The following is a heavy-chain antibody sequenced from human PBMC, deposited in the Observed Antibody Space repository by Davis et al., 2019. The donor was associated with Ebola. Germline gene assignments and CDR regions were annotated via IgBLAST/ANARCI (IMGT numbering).Heavy chain of an antibody. D-gene: IGHD2/OR15-2a*01. Sequence: PSETLSLTCTVSGGSISSGGYYWSWIRQPPGKGLEWIGSIYYSGSTYYNPSLKSRVTISVDTSKNQFSLKLSSVTAADTAVYYCARDLLTQRDYWGQGTLVTVSS. CDR2: IYYSGST. CDR3: ARDLLTQRDY. V-gene: IGHV4-39*07. CDR1: GGSISSGGYY. J-gene: IGHJ4*02.